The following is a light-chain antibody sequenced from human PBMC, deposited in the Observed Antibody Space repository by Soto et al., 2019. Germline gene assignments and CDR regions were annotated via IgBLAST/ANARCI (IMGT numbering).Light chain of an antibody. CDR3: QQYSMAPLT. J-gene: IGKJ1*01. CDR1: LTISDNY. V-gene: IGKV3-20*01. Sequence: EIVLTHSPGTLSLSPGERATLSCRASLTISDNYLAWYQQKAGQAPRLVIFGASSRATGIPDRFSDSGSGTDFTLTISRLEPEDFAVYYCQQYSMAPLTLAQGTNVDIK. CDR2: GAS.